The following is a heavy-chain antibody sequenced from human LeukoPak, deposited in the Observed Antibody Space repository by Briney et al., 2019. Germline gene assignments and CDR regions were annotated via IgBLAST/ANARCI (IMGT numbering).Heavy chain of an antibody. Sequence: PSETLSLTCAVYGGSFSGYYWSWIRQPPGKGLEWIGYIYYSGSTYYNPSLKSRVTISVDTSKNQFSLKLSSVTAADTAVYYCARSSQLLSGMDVWGQGTTVTVSS. D-gene: IGHD2-2*01. V-gene: IGHV4-30-4*08. CDR2: IYYSGST. CDR3: ARSSQLLSGMDV. CDR1: GGSFSGYY. J-gene: IGHJ6*02.